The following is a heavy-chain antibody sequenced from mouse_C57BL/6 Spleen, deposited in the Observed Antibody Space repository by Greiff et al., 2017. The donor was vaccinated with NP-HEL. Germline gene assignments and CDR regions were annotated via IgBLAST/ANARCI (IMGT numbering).Heavy chain of an antibody. Sequence: EVKLMESGEGLVKPGGSLKLSCAASGFTFSSYAMSWVRQTPEKRLAWVAYISSGGDYIYYADTVKGRFTISRDNARNTLYLQMSSLKSEDTAMYYCTTYYSNFYAMDYWGQGTSVTVSS. CDR3: TTYYSNFYAMDY. V-gene: IGHV5-9-1*02. J-gene: IGHJ4*01. CDR1: GFTFSSYA. CDR2: ISSGGDYI. D-gene: IGHD2-5*01.